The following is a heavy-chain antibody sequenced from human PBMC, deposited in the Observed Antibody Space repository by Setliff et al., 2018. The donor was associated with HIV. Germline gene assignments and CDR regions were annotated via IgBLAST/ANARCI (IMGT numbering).Heavy chain of an antibody. J-gene: IGHJ6*03. Sequence: ASVKVSCKASGYSFSDYYIHWVRQAPGHGFQWMGWISPKYSGNTGYAQKFQGRVTMTRNTSISTAYMDLSRLRSDDTAVYYCARRGFVSAWYDKPIYFYYYMDVWGKGTTVTVSS. D-gene: IGHD6-19*01. CDR2: ISPKYSGNT. CDR3: ARRGFVSAWYDKPIYFYYYMDV. CDR1: GYSFSDYY. V-gene: IGHV1-8*02.